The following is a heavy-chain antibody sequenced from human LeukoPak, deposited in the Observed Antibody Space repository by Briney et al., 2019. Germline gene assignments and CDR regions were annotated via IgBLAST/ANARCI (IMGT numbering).Heavy chain of an antibody. CDR1: GFTFNSYA. CDR3: AKADSYGGNSQLFDF. Sequence: GGSLRLSCAASGFTFNSYAMSWVRQAPGKGLEWVSAIDGSGASTYYADSVKGRFTIYRDNSRNTLFLQMNSLAVEDTAVYYCAKADSYGGNSQLFDFWGQGILVTVSS. D-gene: IGHD4-23*01. J-gene: IGHJ4*02. CDR2: IDGSGAST. V-gene: IGHV3-23*01.